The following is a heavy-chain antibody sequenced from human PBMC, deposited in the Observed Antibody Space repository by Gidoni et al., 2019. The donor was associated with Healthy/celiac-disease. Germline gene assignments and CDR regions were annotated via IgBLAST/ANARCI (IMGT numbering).Heavy chain of an antibody. CDR1: GFTFSSYV. J-gene: IGHJ4*02. Sequence: EVQLLESGGGLVQPGGSLRLSCAASGFTFSSYVINWVRRAPGKGLEWVSAIRGGGDGSYYADSVKGRFTISRDNSKNTLYLQMNSLRAEDTAVYYCAKDSGAGGEDYWGQGTLVTVSS. D-gene: IGHD2-21*01. CDR2: IRGGGDGS. CDR3: AKDSGAGGEDY. V-gene: IGHV3-23*01.